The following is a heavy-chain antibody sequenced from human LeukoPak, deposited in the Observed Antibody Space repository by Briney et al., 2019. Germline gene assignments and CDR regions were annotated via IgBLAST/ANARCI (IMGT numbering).Heavy chain of an antibody. Sequence: PSETLSLTCTVSGGSISSYYWSWIRQPPGKGLEWIGYIYYSGSTNYNPSLKSRVTISVDTSKNQFSLKLSSVTAADTAVYYCARAYSSYDMDNDAFDIWGQGTMVTVSS. D-gene: IGHD6-6*01. CDR2: IYYSGST. V-gene: IGHV4-59*01. CDR3: ARAYSSYDMDNDAFDI. J-gene: IGHJ3*02. CDR1: GGSISSYY.